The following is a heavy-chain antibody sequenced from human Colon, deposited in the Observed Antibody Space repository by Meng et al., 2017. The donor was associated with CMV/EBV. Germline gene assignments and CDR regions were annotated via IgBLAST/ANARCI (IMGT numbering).Heavy chain of an antibody. CDR2: IRHGGGEK. V-gene: IGHV3-7*01. CDR3: ARDSRYRGRFDY. J-gene: IGHJ4*02. CDR1: GFTFSSSW. D-gene: IGHD1-1*01. Sequence: GGSLRLSCVGSGFTFSSSWMSWVRQAPGKGLEWVADIRHGGGEKYYADSVKGRFTISRDNSKNSLYLEMNSLRAEDTALYYCARDSRYRGRFDYWGQGTLVTVSS.